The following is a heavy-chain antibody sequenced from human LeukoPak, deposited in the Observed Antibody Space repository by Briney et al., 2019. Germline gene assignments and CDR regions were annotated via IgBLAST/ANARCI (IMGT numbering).Heavy chain of an antibody. V-gene: IGHV4-59*01. J-gene: IGHJ4*02. CDR2: IYYSGST. Sequence: SETLSLTCTVSGGSISSYYWSWIRQPPGKGLEWIGYIYYSGSTNYNPSLKSRVTISVDTSKNQFSLKLSSVTAADTAVYYCARQGMSTSSGYFLFDFWGQGTLVTVSS. CDR1: GGSISSYY. CDR3: ARQGMSTSSGYFLFDF. D-gene: IGHD6-19*01.